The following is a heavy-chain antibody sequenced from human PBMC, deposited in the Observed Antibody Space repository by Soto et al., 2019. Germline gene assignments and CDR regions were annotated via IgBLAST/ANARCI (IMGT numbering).Heavy chain of an antibody. CDR1: GGTFSSYA. J-gene: IGHJ4*02. V-gene: IGHV1-69*01. CDR2: IIPIFGTA. Sequence: QVQLVQSGAEVKKPGSSVKVSCKASGGTFSSYAISWVRQAPGQGLEWMGGIIPIFGTANYAQKFQGRVTITADESTSTAYMELSSLISEDTAVYYCAREDGYNSAYYFDYWGQGTLVTVSS. D-gene: IGHD5-12*01. CDR3: AREDGYNSAYYFDY.